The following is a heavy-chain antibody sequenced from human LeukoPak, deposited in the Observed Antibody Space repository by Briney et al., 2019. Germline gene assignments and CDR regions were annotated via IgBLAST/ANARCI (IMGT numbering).Heavy chain of an antibody. CDR3: ARVGYCSGGSCYGYYFDY. V-gene: IGHV3-53*04. CDR1: GFTVSSNY. D-gene: IGHD2-15*01. CDR2: IYSGGST. Sequence: PGGSLRLCCAASGFTVSSNYMSWVRQAPGKGLEWVSVIYSGGSTYYADSVKGRFTISRHNSKNTLYLQMNSLRAEDTAVYYCARVGYCSGGSCYGYYFDYWGQGTLVTVSS. J-gene: IGHJ4*02.